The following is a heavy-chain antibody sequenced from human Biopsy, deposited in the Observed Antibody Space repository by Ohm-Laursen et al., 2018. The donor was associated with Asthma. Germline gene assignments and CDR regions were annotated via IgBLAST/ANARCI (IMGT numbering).Heavy chain of an antibody. CDR3: ARIPRRSGSYFVDY. CDR2: IHHSRTS. D-gene: IGHD3-22*01. V-gene: IGHV4-31*03. Sequence: TLSLTCSVSGGSINIGDYYWSWIRQHPGKGLEWIGYIHHSRTSYFNPSLKSRVSFSRDTSKNQFSLRLSSVTAADTAMYYCARIPRRSGSYFVDYWGQGTLVTVSS. J-gene: IGHJ4*02. CDR1: GGSINIGDYY.